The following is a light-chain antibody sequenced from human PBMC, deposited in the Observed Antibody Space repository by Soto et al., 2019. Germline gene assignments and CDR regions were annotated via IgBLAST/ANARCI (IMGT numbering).Light chain of an antibody. CDR2: GAS. V-gene: IGKV1-39*01. Sequence: DIQMTQCPSSLSASVRDRVTITCRASQSISSYLNWYQQKPGKAPNLLIYGASSLQSGVPSRFSGSGSGTDFTLTISSLQPEDFATYYCQQSYSTHTFGQGTKLEIK. CDR3: QQSYSTHT. J-gene: IGKJ2*01. CDR1: QSISSY.